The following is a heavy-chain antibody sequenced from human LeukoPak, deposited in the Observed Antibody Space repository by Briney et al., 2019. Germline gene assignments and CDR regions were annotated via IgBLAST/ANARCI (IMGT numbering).Heavy chain of an antibody. CDR1: GFTFDDYA. Sequence: GGSLRLSCAASGFTFDDYAMHWVRQPPGKGLEWVSLISGDGGGTYYADSVKGRFTISRDNSKNTLDLQMNSLRVEDTAIYYCVRGERKTGFDYWGQGTLVTVSS. CDR3: VRGERKTGFDY. J-gene: IGHJ4*02. V-gene: IGHV3-43*02. D-gene: IGHD1-1*01. CDR2: ISGDGGGT.